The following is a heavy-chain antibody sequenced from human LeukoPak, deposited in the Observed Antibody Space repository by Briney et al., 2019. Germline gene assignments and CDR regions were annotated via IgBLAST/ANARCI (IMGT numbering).Heavy chain of an antibody. CDR1: GGSITSSFY. V-gene: IGHV4-59*01. D-gene: IGHD3-16*01. Sequence: PSETLSLTCTVSGGSITSSFYWSWIRQSPGKGLEWIGYIYNSGGTKYNLSLKSRLTISVDTSKNQFSLNLSSVTAADTAVYYCARASVLLSADYWGQGTLVTVSS. CDR3: ARASVLLSADY. J-gene: IGHJ4*02. CDR2: IYNSGGT.